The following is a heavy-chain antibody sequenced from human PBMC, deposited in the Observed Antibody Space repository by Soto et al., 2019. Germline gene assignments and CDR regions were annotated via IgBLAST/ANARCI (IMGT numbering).Heavy chain of an antibody. CDR2: ISGSGGST. V-gene: IGHV3-23*01. Sequence: TGGSLRLSCAASGFTFSSYAMSWVRQAPGKGLEWVSAISGSGGSTYYADSVKGRFTISRDNSKNTLYLQMNSLRAEDTAVYYCAKDRPHYYGSSGPNDAFDIWGQGTMVTVSS. CDR1: GFTFSSYA. D-gene: IGHD3-22*01. CDR3: AKDRPHYYGSSGPNDAFDI. J-gene: IGHJ3*02.